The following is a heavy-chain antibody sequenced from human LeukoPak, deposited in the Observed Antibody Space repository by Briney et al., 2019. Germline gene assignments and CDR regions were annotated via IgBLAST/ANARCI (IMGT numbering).Heavy chain of an antibody. J-gene: IGHJ3*02. CDR3: ARPNTGYYDSSGYDAFDI. D-gene: IGHD3-22*01. V-gene: IGHV1-69*13. Sequence: ASVKVSCKASGGTFSSYAISWVRQAPGQGLEWMGGIIPIFGTANYAQKFQGRVTITADESTSTAYMELSSLRSEDTAVYYCARPNTGYYDSSGYDAFDIWGQGTMATVSS. CDR1: GGTFSSYA. CDR2: IIPIFGTA.